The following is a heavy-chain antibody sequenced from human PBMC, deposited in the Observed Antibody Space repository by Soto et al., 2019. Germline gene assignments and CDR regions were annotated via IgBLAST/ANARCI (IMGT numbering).Heavy chain of an antibody. CDR1: GGSISSGGYY. V-gene: IGHV4-31*03. J-gene: IGHJ4*02. CDR2: IYYSGST. CDR3: AREPRGYSYGYSSYYFDY. Sequence: PSETLSLTCTVSGGSISSGGYYWSWIRQHPGKGMEWIGYIYYSGSTYYNPSLKSRVTISVDTSKNQFSLKLSSVTAADTAVYYCAREPRGYSYGYSSYYFDYWGQGTLVTVSS. D-gene: IGHD5-18*01.